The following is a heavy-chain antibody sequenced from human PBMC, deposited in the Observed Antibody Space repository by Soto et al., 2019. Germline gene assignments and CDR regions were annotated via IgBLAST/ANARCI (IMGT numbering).Heavy chain of an antibody. CDR2: ISAYNGNT. Sequence: QVQLVQSGAEVKKPGASVKVSCKASGYTFTSYGISWVRQAPGQGLEWMGWISAYNGNTNYAQKLQGRVNMTTDTPTRTADMELRSLRSPDTAVYYGVIGSNDFDYWGQGTLVSVAS. CDR3: VIGSNDFDY. D-gene: IGHD4-4*01. V-gene: IGHV1-18*01. CDR1: GYTFTSYG. J-gene: IGHJ4*02.